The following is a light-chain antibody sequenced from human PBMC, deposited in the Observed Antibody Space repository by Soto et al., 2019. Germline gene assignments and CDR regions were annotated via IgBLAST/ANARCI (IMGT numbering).Light chain of an antibody. V-gene: IGKV3-15*01. CDR2: RAF. CDR3: QQYNNWPLT. Sequence: EIVMTQSPATLSLSPGERATLSCRASLIXXSDLAWYRQKPGQAPRLLIYRAFTXXTGIPARFSGSGFGTDFTLTISSLQSEDFAVYYCQQYNNWPLTFGGGTKVDIK. J-gene: IGKJ4*01. CDR1: LIXXSD.